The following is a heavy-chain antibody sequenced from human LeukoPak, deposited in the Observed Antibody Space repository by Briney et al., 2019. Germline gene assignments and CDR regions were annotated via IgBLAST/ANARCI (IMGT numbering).Heavy chain of an antibody. V-gene: IGHV3-21*01. CDR1: GFSLSRYI. CDR3: VSSWTIFDC. J-gene: IGHJ4*02. CDR2: ISSSSSYI. Sequence: GGSLRLSCAPSGFSLSRYIMLWVRPAPGKGLEWVSSISSSSSYIYDADSVKGRFTLSRDNAKNSLYLQMSSLRAQDTAVYYCVSSWTIFDCGRQGCSVTASS. D-gene: IGHD2-15*01.